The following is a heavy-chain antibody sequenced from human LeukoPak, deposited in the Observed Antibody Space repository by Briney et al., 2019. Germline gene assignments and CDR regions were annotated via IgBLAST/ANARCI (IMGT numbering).Heavy chain of an antibody. CDR1: GFTFSSYA. CDR2: ISGSGGST. J-gene: IGHJ4*02. Sequence: GGSLRLSCAASGFTFSSYAMSWVRQAPGKGLEWVSAISGSGGSTYYADSVKGRLTISRDNSKNTLYLQMNSLRAEDTAVYYCASPGASIAADYYFDYWGQGTLVTVSS. D-gene: IGHD6-13*01. V-gene: IGHV3-23*01. CDR3: ASPGASIAADYYFDY.